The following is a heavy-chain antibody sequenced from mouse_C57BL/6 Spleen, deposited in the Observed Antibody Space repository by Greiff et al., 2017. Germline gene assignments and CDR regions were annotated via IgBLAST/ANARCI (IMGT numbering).Heavy chain of an antibody. V-gene: IGHV1-64*01. J-gene: IGHJ3*01. D-gene: IGHD4-1*01. CDR1: GYTFTSYW. CDR3: GRDWDEGAY. Sequence: QVQLQQPGAELVKPGASVKLSCKASGYTFTSYWMHWVKQRPGHGLEWIGMIHPNSGSTNYNEKFKSKATLTVGKSSSTAYMQLSSLTSEDSAVYYCGRDWDEGAYWGQGGLVTVSA. CDR2: IHPNSGST.